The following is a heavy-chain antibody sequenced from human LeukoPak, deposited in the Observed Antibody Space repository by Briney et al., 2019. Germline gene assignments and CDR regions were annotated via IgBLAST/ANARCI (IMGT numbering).Heavy chain of an antibody. J-gene: IGHJ4*02. CDR3: ARGLYDSRGYYHVDY. CDR1: GYTFTVYY. CDR2: INPNSGGT. V-gene: IGHV1-2*02. D-gene: IGHD3-22*01. Sequence: ASVKVSCKASGYTFTVYYIHWVRQAPGQGLEWMGWINPNSGGTKYAQKFQGRATMTRDTSISTGNMELSRLTSDDTAVYYCARGLYDSRGYYHVDYWGQGTLVTVSS.